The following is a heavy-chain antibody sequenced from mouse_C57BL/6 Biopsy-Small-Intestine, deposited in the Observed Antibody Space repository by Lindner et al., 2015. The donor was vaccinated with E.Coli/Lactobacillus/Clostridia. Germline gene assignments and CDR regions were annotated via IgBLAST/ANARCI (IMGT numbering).Heavy chain of an antibody. V-gene: IGHV1-18*01. CDR2: ININSGDT. Sequence: SVKVSCKASGYTFTDYYMHWVRQAPGQGLEWMGRININSGDTIYAQRFQGRVTMTRDTSISTAYLELSKLRSDDTAVYFCARPKEEYGSGNYLPRFDPWGQGTPVTVSS. CDR1: GYTFTDYY. J-gene: IGHJ4*01. CDR3: ARPKEEYGSGNYLPRFDP. D-gene: IGHD2-2*01.